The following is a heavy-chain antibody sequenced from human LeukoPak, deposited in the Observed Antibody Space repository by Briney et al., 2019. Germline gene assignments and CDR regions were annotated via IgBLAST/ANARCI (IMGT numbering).Heavy chain of an antibody. V-gene: IGHV1-69*13. CDR2: IIPIFGTA. CDR3: ARGSILWFGESYYGVDV. CDR1: GGTFSSYA. Sequence: SVKVSCKASGGTFSSYAISWVRQAPGQGLEWMGGIIPIFGTANYAQKFQGRVTITADESTSTAYMELSSLRSEDTAVYYCARGSILWFGESYYGVDVWGQGTTVTVSS. J-gene: IGHJ6*02. D-gene: IGHD3-10*01.